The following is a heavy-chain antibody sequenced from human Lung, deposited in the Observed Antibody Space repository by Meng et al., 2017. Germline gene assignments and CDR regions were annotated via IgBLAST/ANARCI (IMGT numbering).Heavy chain of an antibody. D-gene: IGHD6-25*01. CDR1: GYNFPDYY. V-gene: IGHV1-2*06. Sequence: ASVNVSCKPSGYNFPDYYIHWVRRAPGQGLEWMGRINPKSGDTHYAQKFQARVTMTGDTSISTAYMEPSGLRSDDTAMYYCARDEDISAAGKLFGDYWGQGTLVTVSS. CDR2: INPKSGDT. J-gene: IGHJ4*02. CDR3: ARDEDISAAGKLFGDY.